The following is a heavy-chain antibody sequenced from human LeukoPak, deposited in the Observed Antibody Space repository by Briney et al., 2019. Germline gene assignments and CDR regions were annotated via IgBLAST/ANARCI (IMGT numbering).Heavy chain of an antibody. CDR1: AGSISSYY. V-gene: IGHV4-59*01. CDR3: ARYLVGATHFDY. CDR2: IYYSGST. Sequence: SETLSLTCTVSAGSISSYYWSWIRQPPGKGLEWIGYIYYSGSTNYNPSLKSRVTISVDTSKNQFSLKLSSVTAADTAVYYCARYLVGATHFDYWGQGTLVTVSS. J-gene: IGHJ4*02. D-gene: IGHD1-26*01.